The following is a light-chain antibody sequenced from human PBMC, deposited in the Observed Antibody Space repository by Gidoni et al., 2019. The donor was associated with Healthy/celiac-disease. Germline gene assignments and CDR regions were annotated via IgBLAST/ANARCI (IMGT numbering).Light chain of an antibody. CDR2: DAS. CDR1: QSVSSY. CDR3: QQRRNWPAWT. J-gene: IGKJ1*01. V-gene: IGKV3-11*01. Sequence: EIVLTQSPATLSLSPGERATLSCRASQSVSSYLAWYQQKPGQAPRLLIYDASNRATGIPARSRGSGSGTDSALTISIRGPEDVEVDYCQQRRNWPAWTFXXXTKVEIK.